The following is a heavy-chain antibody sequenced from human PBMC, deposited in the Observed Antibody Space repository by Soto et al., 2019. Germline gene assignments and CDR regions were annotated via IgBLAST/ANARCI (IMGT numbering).Heavy chain of an antibody. J-gene: IGHJ4*02. CDR3: ATTPSTRAVFDY. CDR1: GYTFTSYY. V-gene: IGHV1-46*01. CDR2: INPSGGST. Sequence: QVQLVQSGAEVKKPGASVKVSCKASGYTFTSYYMHWVRQAPGQGLEWMGIINPSGGSTSYAQKFKGRVTMTRDTSTSTVYMELSSLRSEDTAVYYCATTPSTRAVFDYWGQGTLVTVSS. D-gene: IGHD4-17*01.